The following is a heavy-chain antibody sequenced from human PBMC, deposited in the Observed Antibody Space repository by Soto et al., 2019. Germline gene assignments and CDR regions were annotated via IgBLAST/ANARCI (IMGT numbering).Heavy chain of an antibody. J-gene: IGHJ4*02. V-gene: IGHV2-5*02. Sequence: QITLKESGPTLVKPTQTLTLTCTVSGFSLSTSGVGVGWIRQPPGKALEWLALIYWDDDQRYSPSLNSRLTITKDTSKNQVVLTVTNMDPVDTATYYCAHRPRGCSGGSCSSAFDYWGQGTLVTVSS. CDR2: IYWDDDQ. CDR1: GFSLSTSGVG. CDR3: AHRPRGCSGGSCSSAFDY. D-gene: IGHD2-15*01.